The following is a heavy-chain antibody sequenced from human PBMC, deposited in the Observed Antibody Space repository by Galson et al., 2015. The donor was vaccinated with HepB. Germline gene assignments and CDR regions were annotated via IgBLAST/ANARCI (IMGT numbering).Heavy chain of an antibody. J-gene: IGHJ4*02. CDR2: ISNSGSIR. Sequence: SLRLSCAASGFTFSRFEMNWVRQVPGKGLEWVSYISNSGSIRYYAKSVKGRFTISRDNAKNSLYLQMNSLRVADTAVYYCAIIASGRFLSGHWGQGTLVTVSS. V-gene: IGHV3-48*03. CDR1: GFTFSRFE. D-gene: IGHD3-10*01. CDR3: AIIASGRFLSGH.